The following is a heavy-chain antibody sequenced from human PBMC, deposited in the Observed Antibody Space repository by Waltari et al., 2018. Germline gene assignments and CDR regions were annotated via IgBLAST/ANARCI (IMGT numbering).Heavy chain of an antibody. CDR1: GGTFRSCV. CDR3: ARSYYYDRIGDYPSLGAFDY. Sequence: QVQLVQSGAEVKKPGSSVKVACKAYGGTFRSCVLSWLRQAPGQGLEWMGVIIPIFGTPNYAQKFQGRVTIIADESTSTAYMELSSLRSEDTAVYYCARSYYYDRIGDYPSLGAFDYWGQGTLVTVSS. D-gene: IGHD3-22*01. J-gene: IGHJ4*02. CDR2: IIPIFGTP. V-gene: IGHV1-69*12.